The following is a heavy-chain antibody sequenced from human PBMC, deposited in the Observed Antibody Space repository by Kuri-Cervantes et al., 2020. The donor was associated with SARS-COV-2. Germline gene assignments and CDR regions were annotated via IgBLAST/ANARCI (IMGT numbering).Heavy chain of an antibody. V-gene: IGHV4-39*07. Sequence: SGSLRLSCTVSGGSISSSYYYWAWIRQPPGKGLEWIGSMSYSGSAYYNPSPSLKSRVTMSVDTSKTQFSLKLSSVTAADTAVYYCARDPLGITFGGVIVDAFDIWGQGTMVTVSS. CDR2: MSYSGSA. D-gene: IGHD3-16*02. CDR3: ARDPLGITFGGVIVDAFDI. CDR1: GGSISSSYYY. J-gene: IGHJ3*02.